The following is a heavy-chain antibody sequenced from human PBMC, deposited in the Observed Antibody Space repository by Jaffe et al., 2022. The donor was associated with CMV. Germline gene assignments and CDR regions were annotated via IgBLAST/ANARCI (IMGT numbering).Heavy chain of an antibody. D-gene: IGHD3-3*01. CDR2: IKQDGSEK. CDR1: GFTFSSYW. CDR3: ARDRRRYDFWSGYYSAFDI. V-gene: IGHV3-7*01. Sequence: EVQLVESGGGLVQPGGSLRLSCAASGFTFSSYWMSWVRQAPGKGLEWVANIKQDGSEKYYVDSVKGRFTISRDNAKNSLYLQMNSLRAEDTAVYYCARDRRRYDFWSGYYSAFDIWGQGTMVTVSS. J-gene: IGHJ3*02.